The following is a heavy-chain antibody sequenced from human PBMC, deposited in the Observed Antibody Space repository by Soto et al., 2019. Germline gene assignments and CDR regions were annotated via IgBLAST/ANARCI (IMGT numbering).Heavy chain of an antibody. V-gene: IGHV5-51*01. CDR1: GYSFTTYW. J-gene: IGHJ6*02. CDR3: ARDSEVSKIFGVVTTYYYVMDV. Sequence: LKISCKASGYSFTTYWIGWVRQMPGKGLEWMGIIYPGDSATRYSPSFQGQVSISADKSISTAYLQWSSLKASDTAMYYCARDSEVSKIFGVVTTYYYVMDVWGQGTKVTVSS. CDR2: IYPGDSAT. D-gene: IGHD3-3*01.